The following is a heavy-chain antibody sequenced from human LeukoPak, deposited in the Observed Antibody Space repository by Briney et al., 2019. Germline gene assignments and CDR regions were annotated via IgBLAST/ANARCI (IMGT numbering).Heavy chain of an antibody. V-gene: IGHV3-11*04. Sequence: GGSLRLSCAASGFTFSDYYMSWIRQAPGKGLEGVSYISSSGSTIYYADSVKGRFTISRDNAKNSLYLQMNSLRAEDTAVYYCARGGEEITIFGVVITLDYWGQGTLVTVSS. J-gene: IGHJ4*02. CDR1: GFTFSDYY. CDR2: ISSSGSTI. D-gene: IGHD3-3*01. CDR3: ARGGEEITIFGVVITLDY.